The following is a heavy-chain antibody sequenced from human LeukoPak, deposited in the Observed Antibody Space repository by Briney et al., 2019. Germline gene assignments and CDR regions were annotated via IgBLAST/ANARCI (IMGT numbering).Heavy chain of an antibody. CDR3: ARGRYSSSWSWDY. Sequence: SETLSLTCTVSGGPISSYYWSWIRQPPGKGLEWIGYIYYSGSTNYNPSLKSRVTISVDTSKNQFSLKLSSVTAADTAVYYCARGRYSSSWSWDYWGQGTPVTVSS. V-gene: IGHV4-59*01. J-gene: IGHJ4*02. CDR1: GGPISSYY. D-gene: IGHD6-13*01. CDR2: IYYSGST.